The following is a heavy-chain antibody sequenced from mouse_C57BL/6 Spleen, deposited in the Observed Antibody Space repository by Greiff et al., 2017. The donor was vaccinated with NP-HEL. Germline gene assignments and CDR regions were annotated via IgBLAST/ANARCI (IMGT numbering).Heavy chain of an antibody. CDR2: ISSGGDYI. CDR3: TRDPEGENYFDY. Sequence: EVQLQESGEGLVKPGGSLKLSCAASGFTFSSYAMSWVRQTPEKRLEWVAYISSGGDYIYYADTVKGRFTISRDNARNTLYLQMSSLKSEDTAMYYCTRDPEGENYFDYWGQGTTLTVSS. J-gene: IGHJ2*01. CDR1: GFTFSSYA. V-gene: IGHV5-9-1*02.